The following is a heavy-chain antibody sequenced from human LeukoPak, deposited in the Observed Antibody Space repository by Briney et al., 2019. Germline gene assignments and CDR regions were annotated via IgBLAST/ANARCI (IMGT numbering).Heavy chain of an antibody. Sequence: ASVKVSCKVSGYTLTALALHWVRQAPGKWFEWVGGFDSEEYDTIYAQKFQGRITMTEDTSTDTAYMELSGLYFEDTAVYYCATLEPEPGDFGGLAYWGQGTLVTVSS. CDR1: GYTLTALA. CDR3: ATLEPEPGDFGGLAY. V-gene: IGHV1-24*01. CDR2: FDSEEYDT. J-gene: IGHJ4*02. D-gene: IGHD4-17*01.